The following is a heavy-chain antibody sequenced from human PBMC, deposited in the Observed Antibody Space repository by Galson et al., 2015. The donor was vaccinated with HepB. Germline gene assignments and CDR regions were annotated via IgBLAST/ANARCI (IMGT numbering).Heavy chain of an antibody. V-gene: IGHV1-69*01. CDR1: GGTFSSYA. Sequence: VSCKASGGTFSSYAISWVRQAPGQGLEWMGGIIPIFGTANYAQKFQGRVTITAGESTSTAYMELSSLRSEDTAVYYCARDREVGGSRPFDHWGQGTLVTVSS. J-gene: IGHJ4*02. CDR3: ARDREVGGSRPFDH. D-gene: IGHD1-26*01. CDR2: IIPIFGTA.